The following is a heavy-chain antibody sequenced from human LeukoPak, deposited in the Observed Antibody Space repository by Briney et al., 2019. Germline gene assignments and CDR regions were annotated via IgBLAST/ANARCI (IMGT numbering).Heavy chain of an antibody. V-gene: IGHV4-61*02. CDR2: IYTSGST. J-gene: IGHJ4*02. D-gene: IGHD5-24*01. Sequence: SETLSLTCTVSGYSISSGYYWSWIRQPAGKGLEWIGRIYTSGSTNYNPSLKSRVTISVDTSKNQFSLKLSSVTAADTAVYYCARTSAGWLQYSWGQGTLVTVSS. CDR1: GYSISSGYY. CDR3: ARTSAGWLQYS.